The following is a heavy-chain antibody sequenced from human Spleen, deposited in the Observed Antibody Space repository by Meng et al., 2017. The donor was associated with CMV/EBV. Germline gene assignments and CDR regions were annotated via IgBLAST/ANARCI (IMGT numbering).Heavy chain of an antibody. D-gene: IGHD3-3*01. CDR1: GSVTSGSYQ. Sequence: GSVTSGSYQWSWIRQPPGKRLEWIGYIYYTGSTNYNPSLKSRVTISVDTSKNQFSLKLSSVTAADTAVYYCAREAFYDFWSGPKVSYWGQGALVTVSS. CDR3: AREAFYDFWSGPKVSY. CDR2: IYYTGST. V-gene: IGHV4-61*01. J-gene: IGHJ4*02.